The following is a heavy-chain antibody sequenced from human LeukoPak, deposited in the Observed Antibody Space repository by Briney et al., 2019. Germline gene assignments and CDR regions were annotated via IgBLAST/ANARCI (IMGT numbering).Heavy chain of an antibody. D-gene: IGHD3-9*01. CDR3: ARGGAQVTGYVWLDY. CDR2: INAGNGNT. J-gene: IGHJ4*02. Sequence: ASVKVSCKASGYTFASYAMHWVRQAPGQRLEWMGWINAGNGNTKYSQKFQGRVTITRDTSASTAYMELSSLRSEDTAVYYCARGGAQVTGYVWLDYWGQGTLVTVSS. V-gene: IGHV1-3*01. CDR1: GYTFASYA.